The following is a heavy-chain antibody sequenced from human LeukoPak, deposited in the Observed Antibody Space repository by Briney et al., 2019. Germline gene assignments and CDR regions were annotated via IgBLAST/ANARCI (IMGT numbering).Heavy chain of an antibody. Sequence: PSETLSLTCAVSGGSISSSNWWSWVRQPPGKGLEWIGEIYHSGSTNYNPSLKSRVTISVDKSKNQFSLKLSSVTAADTAVYYCATRGDYYDSSGSFDYWGQGTLVTVSS. CDR3: ATRGDYYDSSGSFDY. J-gene: IGHJ4*02. V-gene: IGHV4-4*02. D-gene: IGHD3-22*01. CDR1: GGSISSSNW. CDR2: IYHSGST.